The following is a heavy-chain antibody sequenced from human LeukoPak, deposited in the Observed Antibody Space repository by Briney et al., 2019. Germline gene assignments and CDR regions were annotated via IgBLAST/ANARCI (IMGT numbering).Heavy chain of an antibody. V-gene: IGHV3-23*01. J-gene: IGHJ4*02. Sequence: GGSLRLSCAASGFTFSSYAMSWVRQAPGKGLEWVSSFSGSGGSTYYADSVKGRFTISRDNSKNTLYLQMNSLRAEDTAVYYCAKYWYSSGWYFDFDYWGQGTLVTVSS. D-gene: IGHD6-19*01. CDR1: GFTFSSYA. CDR3: AKYWYSSGWYFDFDY. CDR2: FSGSGGST.